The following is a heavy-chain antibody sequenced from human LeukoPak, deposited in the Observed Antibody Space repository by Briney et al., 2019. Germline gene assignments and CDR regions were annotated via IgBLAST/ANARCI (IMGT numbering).Heavy chain of an antibody. J-gene: IGHJ6*03. CDR3: ARVYYYYYMDV. Sequence: SETLSLTCTISGGSISSSSYYWGWIRQPPGKGLEWIGSLYYSGSTYYNPSLKSRVTISVDTSKNQLSLTLSFVSAADTAVYFCARVYYYYYMDVWGRGTTVTVSS. CDR1: GGSISSSSYY. V-gene: IGHV4-39*07. CDR2: LYYSGST.